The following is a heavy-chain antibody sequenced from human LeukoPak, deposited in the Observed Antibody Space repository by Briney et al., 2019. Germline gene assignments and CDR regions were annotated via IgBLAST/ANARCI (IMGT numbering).Heavy chain of an antibody. CDR1: GFTFDNYA. V-gene: IGHV3-30-3*01. CDR3: AREGSIVARTDY. CDR2: ISFDGNQE. J-gene: IGHJ4*02. Sequence: GGSLRLSCEASGFTFDNYAMHWVRQAPGRRLEWVAVISFDGNQEYYPDSVKGRFTISRDNSKNTLCLQMNGLKTEDTAVYYCAREGSIVARTDYWGQGALVIVSS. D-gene: IGHD3-16*02.